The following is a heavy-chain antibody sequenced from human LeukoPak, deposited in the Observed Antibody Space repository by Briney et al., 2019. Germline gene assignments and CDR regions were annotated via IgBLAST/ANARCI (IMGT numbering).Heavy chain of an antibody. CDR1: GYRFTDFS. D-gene: IGHD6-25*01. CDR2: FNHNTGDA. Sequence: ASVKVSCKASGYRFTDFSIYWVRQAPGQGLEWMGWFNHNTGDAKYAEKFQGWITMTSDTSIRTAYMEIRSLKSDDTAIYYCATGGPQTSGEKRGLDYWGQGTLVTVSS. J-gene: IGHJ4*02. V-gene: IGHV1-2*04. CDR3: ATGGPQTSGEKRGLDY.